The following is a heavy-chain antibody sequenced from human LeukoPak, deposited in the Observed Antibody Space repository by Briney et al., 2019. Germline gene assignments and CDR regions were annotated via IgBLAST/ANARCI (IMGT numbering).Heavy chain of an antibody. Sequence: PGGSLRLSCAASGFTVSSNYMSWVRQAPGKGLEWVSVTYSDGSTYYADSVRGRFIIPRDSSKNTLYLQMNSLRAEDTAVYYCARESPYDSGGSEDDYWGQGTLVTVSS. CDR3: ARESPYDSGGSEDDY. CDR1: GFTVSSNY. CDR2: TYSDGST. V-gene: IGHV3-53*01. D-gene: IGHD1-26*01. J-gene: IGHJ4*02.